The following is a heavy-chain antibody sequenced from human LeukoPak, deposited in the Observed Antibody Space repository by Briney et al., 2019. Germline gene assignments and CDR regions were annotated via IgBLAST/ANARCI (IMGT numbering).Heavy chain of an antibody. CDR2: IGSSGRTT. D-gene: IGHD2-2*01. CDR1: GFDFHTFE. J-gene: IGHJ4*02. CDR3: ARADCSSASCFAVFDH. V-gene: IGHV3-48*03. Sequence: GGSRRLSWAASGFDFHTFEMNWVRQAPGKGLEGGSRIGSSGRTTYYADSVKGRFTISRDNANNSLYLQMNSLGAEDTAVYYCARADCSSASCFAVFDHWGQGALVTVSS.